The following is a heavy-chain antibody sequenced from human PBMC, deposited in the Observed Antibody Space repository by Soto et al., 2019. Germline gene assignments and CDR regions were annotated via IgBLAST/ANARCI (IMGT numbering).Heavy chain of an antibody. D-gene: IGHD3-16*01. CDR2: INHSGST. CDR3: ARGRGEIQGP. J-gene: IGHJ5*02. CDR1: GGSFSDNY. Sequence: QVQVRQWGAGLLKPSETMSLTCAVYGGSFSDNYWSWISQPPGKGLEWLGEINHSGSTNHNPSLKSRVTILADTSKKQFSLKLSSVTAADTAVYYCARGRGEIQGPWGQGTLVTVSS. V-gene: IGHV4-34*01.